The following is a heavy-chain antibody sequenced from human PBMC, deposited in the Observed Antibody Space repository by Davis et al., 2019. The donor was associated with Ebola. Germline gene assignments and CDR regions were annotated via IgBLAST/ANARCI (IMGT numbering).Heavy chain of an antibody. CDR3: ATGSGSTGWRAFHY. Sequence: GESLKIYCAASGITFSDHYMDWVRQGPGKGLEWVARIRNKANTYTIEYAASVKGRFTISRDDSRNSLYLQMNSLNTDDTAVYHCATGSGSTGWRAFHYWGQGTLVIVSS. V-gene: IGHV3-72*01. CDR2: IRNKANTYTI. CDR1: GITFSDHY. J-gene: IGHJ4*02. D-gene: IGHD6-19*01.